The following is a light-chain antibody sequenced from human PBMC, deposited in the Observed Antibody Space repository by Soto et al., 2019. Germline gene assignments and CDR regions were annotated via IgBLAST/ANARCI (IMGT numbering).Light chain of an antibody. CDR1: SSDVGGYNS. CDR3: SSYTSRSTQV. V-gene: IGLV2-14*01. CDR2: DVS. J-gene: IGLJ2*01. Sequence: QSALTQPASVSGSPGQSITISCTGTSSDVGGYNSVSWYQQHPGKAPKLLIYDVSNRPSGVSNRFSGSKSGNTASLTISGIQAEDEADYYCSSYTSRSTQVFGGGTKLTVL.